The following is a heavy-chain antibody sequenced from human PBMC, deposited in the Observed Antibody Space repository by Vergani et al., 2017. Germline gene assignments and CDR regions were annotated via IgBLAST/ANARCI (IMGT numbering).Heavy chain of an antibody. CDR3: ARLGQDYYGSGSPNWSFDY. D-gene: IGHD3-10*01. J-gene: IGHJ4*02. V-gene: IGHV3-21*01. CDR2: ISSSSSYI. Sequence: VQLVESGGGVVQPGRSLRLSCAASGFTFSSYSMNWVRQAPGQGLEWVSSISSSSSYIYYADSVKGRFTISRDNDKNSRYLQMNSLRAEDTAVYYCARLGQDYYGSGSPNWSFDYWGQGTLVTVSS. CDR1: GFTFSSYS.